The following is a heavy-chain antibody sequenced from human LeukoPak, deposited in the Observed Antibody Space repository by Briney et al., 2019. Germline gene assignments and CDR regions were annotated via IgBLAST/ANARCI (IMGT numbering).Heavy chain of an antibody. Sequence: GGSLRLCCAVSGLTVSSNYMSWVRQAPGKGLEWVSAIYSGGSTFYADSVKGRFTISRDNSKNTLYLQMNSLRAEDTAVYYCARDPYNSGSSYFDYWGQGTLVTVSS. J-gene: IGHJ4*02. CDR1: GLTVSSNY. CDR2: IYSGGST. D-gene: IGHD3-10*01. V-gene: IGHV3-53*01. CDR3: ARDPYNSGSSYFDY.